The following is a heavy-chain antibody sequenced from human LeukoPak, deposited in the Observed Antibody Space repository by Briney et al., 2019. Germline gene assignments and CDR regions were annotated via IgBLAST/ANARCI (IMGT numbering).Heavy chain of an antibody. CDR1: GFTFSSYS. V-gene: IGHV3-21*01. J-gene: IGHJ3*02. Sequence: GGSLRLSCAASGFTFSSYSMNWVRQAPGKGLEWVSSISSTSSYIYYADSVKSRFTISRDNAKNSLYLQMNSLRAEDTAVYYCARVRRNWNADAFDIWGQGTMVTVSS. CDR3: ARVRRNWNADAFDI. CDR2: ISSTSSYI. D-gene: IGHD1-20*01.